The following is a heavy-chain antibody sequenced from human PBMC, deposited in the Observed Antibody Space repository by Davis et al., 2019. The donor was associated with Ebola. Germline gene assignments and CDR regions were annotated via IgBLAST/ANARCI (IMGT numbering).Heavy chain of an antibody. Sequence: GESLKISCAASGFTFSSYAMSWVRQAPGKGLEWVSFISSSSNYIYYADSVKGRFTVSRDNAKNSLYLQMNSLRAEDTAVYYCASLRQTHDSSGYSQPFDYWGQGSLVSVSS. CDR1: GFTFSSYA. V-gene: IGHV3-21*01. D-gene: IGHD3-22*01. J-gene: IGHJ4*02. CDR3: ASLRQTHDSSGYSQPFDY. CDR2: ISSSSNYI.